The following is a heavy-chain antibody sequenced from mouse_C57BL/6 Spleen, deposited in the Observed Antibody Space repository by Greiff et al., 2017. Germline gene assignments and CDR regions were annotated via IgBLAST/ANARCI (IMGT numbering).Heavy chain of an antibody. CDR3: ERRLIYYDYGVFAY. CDR2: IRSKSNNYAT. CDR1: GFSFNTYA. J-gene: IGHJ3*01. V-gene: IGHV10-1*01. Sequence: DVKLQASGGGLVQPKGSLKLSCAASGFSFNTYAMNWVRQAPGKGLEWVARIRSKSNNYATYYADSVKDRLTTSRDDSDSMLYLHMKNLKTVNTEMYDFERRLIYYDYGVFAYWGQGTLVTVSA. D-gene: IGHD2-4*01.